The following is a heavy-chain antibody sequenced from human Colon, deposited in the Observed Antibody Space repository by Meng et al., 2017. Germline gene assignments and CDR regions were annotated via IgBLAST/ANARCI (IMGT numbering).Heavy chain of an antibody. V-gene: IGHV1-2*02. CDR3: AIIAVAEDFDY. D-gene: IGHD6-19*01. CDR2: INPNSGGT. Sequence: SVNVSCKASGYNFTGYYMHWVRQAPGQGLEWMGWINPNSGGTNYAQKFQGRVTMTRDTSISTAYMEMSRLRSDDTAVYYCAIIAVAEDFDYWGQGTLVTVSS. CDR1: GYNFTGYY. J-gene: IGHJ4*02.